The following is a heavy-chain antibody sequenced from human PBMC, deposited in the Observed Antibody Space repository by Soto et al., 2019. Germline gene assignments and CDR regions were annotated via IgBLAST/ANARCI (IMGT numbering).Heavy chain of an antibody. CDR3: ARDRRSWYLYYYYGMDV. CDR2: ISYDGSNK. V-gene: IGHV3-30*03. Sequence: GGSLRLSCAASGFTFSSYGMHWVRQAPGKGLEWVAVISYDGSNKYYADSVKGRFTISRDNSKNTLYLQMNSLRAEDTAVYYCARDRRSWYLYYYYGMDVWGQGTTVTVSS. D-gene: IGHD6-13*01. CDR1: GFTFSSYG. J-gene: IGHJ6*02.